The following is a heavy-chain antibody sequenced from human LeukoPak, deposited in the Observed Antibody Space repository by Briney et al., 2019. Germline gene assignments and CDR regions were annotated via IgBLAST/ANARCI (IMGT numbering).Heavy chain of an antibody. V-gene: IGHV3-21*01. D-gene: IGHD6-19*01. Sequence: GGSLRLSCAASGFTFSSYSMNWVRQAPGKGLEWVSSISSSSSYMYYADSVKGRLTISRDNAKNSLYLQMNSLRAEDTAVYYCARGGGYSSGWYLYYFDYWGQGTLVTVSS. J-gene: IGHJ4*02. CDR1: GFTFSSYS. CDR3: ARGGGYSSGWYLYYFDY. CDR2: ISSSSSYM.